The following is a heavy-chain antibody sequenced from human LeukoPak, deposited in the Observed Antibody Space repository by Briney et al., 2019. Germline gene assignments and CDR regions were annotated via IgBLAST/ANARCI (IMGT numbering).Heavy chain of an antibody. J-gene: IGHJ4*02. Sequence: SETLSLTCAVYGGSFSGYYWAWIRQPPGKGLECIGSIYSSGRPYYNPSLKSRVTISVDTSKNQFSLRLSSVTAADTAVYYCATWRTAKTGFDYWGQGTLVTVSS. CDR3: ATWRTAKTGFDY. CDR2: IYSSGRP. V-gene: IGHV4-39*01. CDR1: GGSFSGYY. D-gene: IGHD1-1*01.